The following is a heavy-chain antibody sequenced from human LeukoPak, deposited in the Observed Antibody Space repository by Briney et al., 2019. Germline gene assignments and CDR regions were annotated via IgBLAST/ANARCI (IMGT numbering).Heavy chain of an antibody. V-gene: IGHV1-2*02. D-gene: IGHD5-12*01. J-gene: IGHJ4*02. CDR2: INPNSGGT. CDR3: ARDVRGGYSDYSLDY. CDR1: AYTFTGYY. Sequence: ASVKVCCKASAYTFTGYYIHWVRQAPGQGLEWMGWINPNSGGTNSAEKFQGRVTMTRDASISTAYMELSRLRSEDTAVYYCARDVRGGYSDYSLDYWGQGTLVTVSS.